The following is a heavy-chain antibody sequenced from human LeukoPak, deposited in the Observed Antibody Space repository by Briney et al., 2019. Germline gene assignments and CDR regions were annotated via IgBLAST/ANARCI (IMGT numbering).Heavy chain of an antibody. J-gene: IGHJ3*02. CDR1: GFTFSNFA. V-gene: IGHV3-30*02. Sequence: GGSLRLSCAASGFTFSNFAMHWVRQAPGKGLEWVSFIRYDGSNKYYTDSVKGRFTISRDNSKNTLYLQMNSLRAEDTAVYYCAKTTIVGVTVDAFDIWGQGTMVTVSS. CDR3: AKTTIVGVTVDAFDI. CDR2: IRYDGSNK. D-gene: IGHD1-26*01.